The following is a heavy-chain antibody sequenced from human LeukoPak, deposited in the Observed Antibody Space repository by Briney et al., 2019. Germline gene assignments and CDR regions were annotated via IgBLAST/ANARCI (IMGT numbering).Heavy chain of an antibody. J-gene: IGHJ4*02. Sequence: ASVKVSCKASGYTFTGYYMHWVRQAPGQGLEWMGWINPNSGGTNYAQEFQGRVTMTRDTSISTAYMELSRLRSDDTAVYYCAREPGITFGGVIANSFDYWGQGTLVTVSS. CDR2: INPNSGGT. CDR3: AREPGITFGGVIANSFDY. V-gene: IGHV1-2*02. D-gene: IGHD3-16*02. CDR1: GYTFTGYY.